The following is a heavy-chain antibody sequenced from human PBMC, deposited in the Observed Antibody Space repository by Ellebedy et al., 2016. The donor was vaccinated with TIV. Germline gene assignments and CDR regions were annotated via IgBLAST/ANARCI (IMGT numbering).Heavy chain of an antibody. CDR1: GFTFSNYW. V-gene: IGHV3-7*01. CDR2: IKQDGSEK. Sequence: GGSLRLSCAASGFTFSNYWMNWVRQAPGKGLEWVANIKQDGSEKNYVDSVKGRFSISRDNTKNSLYLQLNSLGDEDTSVYYCARDQWLGRAYYFDYWGQGTLVTVSS. D-gene: IGHD6-19*01. J-gene: IGHJ4*02. CDR3: ARDQWLGRAYYFDY.